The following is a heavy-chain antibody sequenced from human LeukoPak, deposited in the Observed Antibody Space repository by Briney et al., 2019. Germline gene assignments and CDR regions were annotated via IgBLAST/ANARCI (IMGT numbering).Heavy chain of an antibody. CDR3: ARDLTPGAPDYFDY. D-gene: IGHD2-2*01. J-gene: IGHJ4*02. Sequence: GWSLTLSCAASGFTFGSYAMHWVRQAPGKGLEWVAVTAHDETNRFYSDSVKGRFTISRDNSMNTLYLRMNSLRPEDTAVYFCARDLTPGAPDYFDYWGQGTLVTVSS. V-gene: IGHV3-30*04. CDR1: GFTFGSYA. CDR2: TAHDETNR.